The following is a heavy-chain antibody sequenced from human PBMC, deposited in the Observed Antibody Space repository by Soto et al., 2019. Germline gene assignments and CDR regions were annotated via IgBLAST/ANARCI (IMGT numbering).Heavy chain of an antibody. CDR2: ISSSGYT. CDR3: AKDLIDYSNSYFDY. V-gene: IGHV3-23*01. J-gene: IGHJ4*02. D-gene: IGHD4-4*01. CDR1: GFSFSNYA. Sequence: DVQLLESGGGLVQPGGSLRLSCATSGFSFSNYAMSWVRQAPGKGLEWVAGISSSGYTYDVDSLKGRFTISRDNSKNSLYLQMNSLRAEDTAVYYCAKDLIDYSNSYFDYWGQGTLVTVSS.